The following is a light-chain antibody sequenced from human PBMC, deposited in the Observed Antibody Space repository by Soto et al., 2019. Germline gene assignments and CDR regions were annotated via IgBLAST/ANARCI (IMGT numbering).Light chain of an antibody. Sequence: QSALTQPTSVAGSPGQSITISCTGTSSDVGGRDHVSWYQQHPGKAPKLMIYDVSNRPSGVSNRFSGSKSGNTASLTISGLQAEDEADYSCCSYTPSTPGVFGTGTKLTVL. V-gene: IGLV2-14*01. CDR1: SSDVGGRDH. CDR2: DVS. J-gene: IGLJ1*01. CDR3: CSYTPSTPGV.